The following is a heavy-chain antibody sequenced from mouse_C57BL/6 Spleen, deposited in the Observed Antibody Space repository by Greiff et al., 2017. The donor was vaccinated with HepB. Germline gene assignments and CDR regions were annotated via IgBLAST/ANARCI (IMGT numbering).Heavy chain of an antibody. CDR2: IWSDGST. Sequence: VKLMESGPGLVAPSQSLSITCTVSGFSLTSYGVHWVRQPPGKGLEWLVVIWSDGSTTYNSALKSRLSISKDNSKSQVFLKMNSLQTDDTAMYYCARPHYDYDGGGFAYWGQGTLVTVSA. J-gene: IGHJ3*01. D-gene: IGHD2-4*01. CDR3: ARPHYDYDGGGFAY. CDR1: GFSLTSYG. V-gene: IGHV2-6*03.